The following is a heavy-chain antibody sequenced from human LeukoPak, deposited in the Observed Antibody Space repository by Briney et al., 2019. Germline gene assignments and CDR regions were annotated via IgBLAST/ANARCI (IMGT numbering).Heavy chain of an antibody. Sequence: ASVRVSCKASGYPFSSYGINWVRQAPGQGLEWMGWISVENGNTNSVQKFQDRVTMTTDTSTPTAYMELRGPTSDDTAVYYCARSGYDWVQLYLGSDYWGQGTLVTVSS. D-gene: IGHD5-12*01. CDR1: GYPFSSYG. V-gene: IGHV1-18*01. J-gene: IGHJ4*02. CDR3: ARSGYDWVQLYLGSDY. CDR2: ISVENGNT.